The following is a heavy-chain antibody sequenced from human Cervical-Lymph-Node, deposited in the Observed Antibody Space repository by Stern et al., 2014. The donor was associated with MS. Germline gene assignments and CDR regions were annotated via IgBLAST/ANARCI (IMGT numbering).Heavy chain of an antibody. D-gene: IGHD2/OR15-2a*01. Sequence: GQLVDSGGGVVQPGRSLRLSCVASGLTFSTSVMQWVRQAPGQGLEWLAVVWNDGSKEHFTESVKGRFSTSRDTAKNTLHLQMSSLRAEDTAVYVCATSTASDAFDIWGQGTLVTVSS. V-gene: IGHV3-33*01. CDR2: VWNDGSKE. J-gene: IGHJ3*02. CDR1: GLTFSTSV. CDR3: ATSTASDAFDI.